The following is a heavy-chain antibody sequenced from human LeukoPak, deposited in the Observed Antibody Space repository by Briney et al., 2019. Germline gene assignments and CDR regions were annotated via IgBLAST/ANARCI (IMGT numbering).Heavy chain of an antibody. CDR1: GFTFSSYW. V-gene: IGHV3-7*01. CDR2: IKQDGSEK. Sequence: GGSLRLSCAASGFTFSSYWKSWVRQAPGKGLEWVANIKQDGSEKYYVDSVKGRFTISRDNAKNSLYLQMNSLRAEDTAVYYCARDYYYDSSGYLDYWGQGTLVTVSS. J-gene: IGHJ4*02. CDR3: ARDYYYDSSGYLDY. D-gene: IGHD3-22*01.